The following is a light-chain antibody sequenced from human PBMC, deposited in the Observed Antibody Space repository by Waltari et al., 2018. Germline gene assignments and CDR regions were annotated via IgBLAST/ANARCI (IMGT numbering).Light chain of an antibody. V-gene: IGKV1-5*03. Sequence: DIQMTQSPSTLSASVGDRVTITCRASQSIDIWLAWYQQKPGKAPKLLISKASNLDREAPSRFSGSGSGTEFTLTISSLQPDDSATFYCQHYSHYPPTFGGGTKVEIK. J-gene: IGKJ4*01. CDR2: KAS. CDR3: QHYSHYPPT. CDR1: QSIDIW.